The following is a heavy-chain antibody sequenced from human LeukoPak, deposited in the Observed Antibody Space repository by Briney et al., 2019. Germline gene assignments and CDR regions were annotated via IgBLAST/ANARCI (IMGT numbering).Heavy chain of an antibody. CDR2: ISGSGGST. CDR3: AKDPSSGWYSDAFDI. CDR1: GFTFSSYA. Sequence: PGGSLRLSCAASGFTFSSYAMSWVRQAPGKGLEWVSAISGSGGSTYYADSVKGRFTISRDNSKNTLYLQMNSLRAGDTAVYYCAKDPSSGWYSDAFDIWGQGTMVTVSS. V-gene: IGHV3-23*01. J-gene: IGHJ3*02. D-gene: IGHD6-19*01.